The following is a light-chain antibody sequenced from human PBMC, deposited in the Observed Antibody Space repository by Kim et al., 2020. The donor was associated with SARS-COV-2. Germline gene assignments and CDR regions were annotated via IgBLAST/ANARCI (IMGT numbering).Light chain of an antibody. J-gene: IGLJ2*01. CDR3: NSRDNSGDHVV. Sequence: SSELTQDPAVSVALGQTVRITCQGDSLKTYYATWYQQKPGQAPIVVIYGKNNRPSGIPDRFSGSSSGNTASLTVTAAQAVDEADYYCNSRDNSGDHVVFGGGTKLIVL. CDR1: SLKTYY. CDR2: GKN. V-gene: IGLV3-19*01.